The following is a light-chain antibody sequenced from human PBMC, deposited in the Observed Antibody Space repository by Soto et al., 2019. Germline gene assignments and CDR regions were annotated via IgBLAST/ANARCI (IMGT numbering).Light chain of an antibody. Sequence: EIQMTQSPSSLSASVGERVTITCRSSQSIDSYLNWYQQEPGKPPKILIYAVSNLQSGVPSRFSGSASGTDFSLPVSSLKPEDSTTCYCQQTYSTPLYTFGQGTKLEIK. CDR2: AVS. V-gene: IGKV1-39*01. CDR3: QQTYSTPLYT. CDR1: QSIDSY. J-gene: IGKJ2*01.